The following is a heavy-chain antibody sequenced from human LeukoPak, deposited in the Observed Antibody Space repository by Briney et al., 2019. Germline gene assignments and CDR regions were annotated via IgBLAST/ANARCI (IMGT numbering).Heavy chain of an antibody. D-gene: IGHD3-22*01. CDR2: INPSGGST. Sequence: ASVKVSCKASGYTFTSYYMHWVRQAPGQGLEWMGIINPSGGSTSYAQKFQGRVTMTRDMSTSTVYMELSSLRSEDTAVYYCARSPPPRYDSSGYYYFDYWGQGTLVNVSS. CDR3: ARSPPPRYDSSGYYYFDY. J-gene: IGHJ4*02. V-gene: IGHV1-46*01. CDR1: GYTFTSYY.